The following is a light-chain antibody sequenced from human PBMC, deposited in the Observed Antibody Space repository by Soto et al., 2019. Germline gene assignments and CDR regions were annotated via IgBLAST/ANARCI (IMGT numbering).Light chain of an antibody. Sequence: EIVMTQSPATLSMSAGERATLSCRASKSVSTNLAWYQQKPGQAPRLLIYSASTRATSVPARFSGSGSGTEFTLTISSLQSEDFAVYYCQQSNNWPPEYTFGQGTKLEI. J-gene: IGKJ2*01. CDR1: KSVSTN. CDR3: QQSNNWPPEYT. V-gene: IGKV3-15*01. CDR2: SAS.